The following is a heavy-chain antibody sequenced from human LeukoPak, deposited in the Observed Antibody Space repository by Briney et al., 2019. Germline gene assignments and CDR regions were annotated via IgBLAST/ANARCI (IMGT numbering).Heavy chain of an antibody. D-gene: IGHD2-8*01. J-gene: IGHJ5*01. CDR2: IYYTGST. V-gene: IGHV4-59*01. CDR3: AGAVLATKSEHWFDS. Sequence: SETLSLTCTGSGGSISSFYWSWIRQPPGKGLEWIGYIYYTGSTNYNSSLKSRVTISVDTSKNQFSLNLSSVTAADTAMYYCAGAVLATKSEHWFDSWGQGTLVTVSS. CDR1: GGSISSFY.